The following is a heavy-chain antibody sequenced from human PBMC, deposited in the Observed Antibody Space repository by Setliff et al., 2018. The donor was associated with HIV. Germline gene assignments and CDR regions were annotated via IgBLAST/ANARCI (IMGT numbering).Heavy chain of an antibody. V-gene: IGHV3-48*01. D-gene: IGHD1-26*01. CDR1: GFSLSSYW. Sequence: GGSLRLSCVASGFSLSSYWMSWVRQAPGKGLEWLSYISSSGKTIYYADSVKGRFTISRDNAKNSLFLQMNSLRVEDTAVYFCARGSYYFEHWGQGTLVTVSS. J-gene: IGHJ4*02. CDR2: ISSSGKTI. CDR3: ARGSYYFEH.